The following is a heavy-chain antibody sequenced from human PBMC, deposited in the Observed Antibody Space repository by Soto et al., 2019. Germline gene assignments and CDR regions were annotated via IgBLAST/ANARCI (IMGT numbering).Heavy chain of an antibody. Sequence: EVQLLESGGGLVQPGESLRLSCAASGFTFNSYALTWVRQAPGKGLEWVSAISNNGGSTYYADSVKGRFTVSRDNSENPVHLHMNSLRAEGTAVYYCAKGYIAGRTGWCDPGGQGTLVTVSS. J-gene: IGHJ5*02. CDR2: ISNNGGST. V-gene: IGHV3-23*01. D-gene: IGHD6-13*01. CDR3: AKGYIAGRTGWCDP. CDR1: GFTFNSYA.